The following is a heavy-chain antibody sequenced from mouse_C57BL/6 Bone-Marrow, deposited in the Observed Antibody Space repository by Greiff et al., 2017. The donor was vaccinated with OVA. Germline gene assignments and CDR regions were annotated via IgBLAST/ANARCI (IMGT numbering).Heavy chain of an antibody. CDR1: GYAFSSSW. CDR3: ARVGYGSSDYFDY. J-gene: IGHJ2*01. CDR2: IYPGDGDT. Sequence: QVQLQQSGPELVKPGASVKISCKASGYAFSSSWMNWVKQRPGKGLEWIGRIYPGDGDTNYNGKFKGKATLTADKSSSTAYMQLSSLTSEDSAVYFCARVGYGSSDYFDYWGQGTTLTVSS. V-gene: IGHV1-82*01. D-gene: IGHD1-1*01.